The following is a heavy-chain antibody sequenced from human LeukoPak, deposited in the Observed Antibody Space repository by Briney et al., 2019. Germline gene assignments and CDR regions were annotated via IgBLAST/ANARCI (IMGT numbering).Heavy chain of an antibody. Sequence: PGGSLRLSCVASGFTFSNYGIHWVRQAPGKGLEWVAVISYDGSSQYSADSVKGRFTISRDNSKNTVYLQMNSLRADDSAMYYCARDHGYGDYGGEYFQHWGQGTLVIVSS. CDR2: ISYDGSSQ. CDR3: ARDHGYGDYGGEYFQH. V-gene: IGHV3-30*03. CDR1: GFTFSNYG. D-gene: IGHD4-17*01. J-gene: IGHJ1*01.